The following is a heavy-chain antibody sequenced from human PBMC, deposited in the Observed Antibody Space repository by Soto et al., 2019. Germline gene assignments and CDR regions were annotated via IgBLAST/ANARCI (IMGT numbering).Heavy chain of an antibody. CDR1: GYSFTSYC. CDR3: ARFGCSTTTSYTWQKSFYYALDV. J-gene: IGHJ6*04. V-gene: IGHV5-51*01. D-gene: IGHD2-2*02. Sequence: GESLKISCKGSGYSFTSYCIGWVRQMPGKGLEWMGIVYPSDSDTRYSPSFQGQVTISADKSISTAYLQWNSLKASDTAMYYCARFGCSTTTSYTWQKSFYYALDVWGKGTMVTGSS. CDR2: VYPSDSDT.